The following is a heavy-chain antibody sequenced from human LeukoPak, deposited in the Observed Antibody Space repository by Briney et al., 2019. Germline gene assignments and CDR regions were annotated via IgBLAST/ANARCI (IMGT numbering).Heavy chain of an antibody. CDR3: ARFLAGTRHFHFYYYMDV. J-gene: IGHJ6*03. D-gene: IGHD3-9*01. CDR1: GGSFSGYY. Sequence: SETLSLTCAVYGGSFSGYYWSWIRQPPGKGLEWIGSIYYTGSTYYNPSFKSRITISVDTSKNRFSLKVISVTAADTAVYYCARFLAGTRHFHFYYYMDVWGKGTTVTISS. V-gene: IGHV4-34*01. CDR2: IYYTGST.